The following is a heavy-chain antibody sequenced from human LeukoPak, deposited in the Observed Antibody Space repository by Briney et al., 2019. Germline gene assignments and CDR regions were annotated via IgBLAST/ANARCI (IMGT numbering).Heavy chain of an antibody. J-gene: IGHJ4*02. CDR1: DLTFSNYG. Sequence: GGSLRLSCAAPDLTFSNYGMPWGGKAPGKALDWLAVIIYDGSNKNYVDSVKGRFTISRDNTQNTLYPQMSSLRGEDTAVYYCARGGSHVSGWLYGASDYGGQGTLVTVSS. CDR2: IIYDGSNK. CDR3: ARGGSHVSGWLYGASDY. V-gene: IGHV3-30*03. D-gene: IGHD2-2*02.